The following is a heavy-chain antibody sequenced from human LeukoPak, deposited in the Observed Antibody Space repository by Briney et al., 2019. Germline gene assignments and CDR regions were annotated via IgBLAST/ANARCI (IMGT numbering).Heavy chain of an antibody. CDR1: GGSFSGYY. CDR3: AREGEYYGSGSYCDY. D-gene: IGHD3-10*01. CDR2: INHSGST. J-gene: IGHJ4*02. Sequence: PSETLSHTCAVYGGSFSGYYWSWIRQPPGKGLEWIGEINHSGSTNYNPSLKSRVTISVDTSKNQFSLRLTSVTAADTAVYYCAREGEYYGSGSYCDYWGQGTLVTVSS. V-gene: IGHV4-34*01.